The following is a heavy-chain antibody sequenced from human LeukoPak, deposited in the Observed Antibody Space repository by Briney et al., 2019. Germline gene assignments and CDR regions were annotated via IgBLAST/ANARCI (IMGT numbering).Heavy chain of an antibody. V-gene: IGHV3-21*01. CDR3: ARASGSYSPNFDY. D-gene: IGHD1-26*01. CDR1: GFTFSSYS. CDR2: ISSSSSYI. Sequence: GGSLRLSCAASGFTFSSYSMNWVRQAPGKGLEWVSSISSSSSYIYYADSVKGRFTISRDNAKNSLYLQMNSLRAEDTAVYYCARASGSYSPNFDYWGQGTLVTVSS. J-gene: IGHJ4*02.